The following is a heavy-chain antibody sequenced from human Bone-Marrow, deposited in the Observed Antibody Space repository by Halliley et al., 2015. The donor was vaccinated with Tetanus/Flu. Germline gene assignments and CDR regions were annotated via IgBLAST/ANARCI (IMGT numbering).Heavy chain of an antibody. Sequence: QLVQSGAEVKQPGESLTISCQASGYRFNDYWIAWVRQKPGKGLESMGVITPFDSDTRYTPSFEGQVSISADKSTNTAYLQWRSLRASDTAIYYCARHERVGATFPFDSWGQGTLVAVSS. CDR3: ARHERVGATFPFDS. CDR1: GYRFNDYW. J-gene: IGHJ4*02. V-gene: IGHV5-51*03. CDR2: ITPFDSDT. D-gene: IGHD1-26*01.